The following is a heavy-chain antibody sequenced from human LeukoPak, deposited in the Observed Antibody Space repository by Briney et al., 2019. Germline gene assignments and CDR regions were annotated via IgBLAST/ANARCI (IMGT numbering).Heavy chain of an antibody. Sequence: GGSLRLSCAASGFTFSSYWMSWVRQAPGEGLEWVANIKQDGSEKYYVDSVKGRFTISRDNAKNSLYLQMNSLRAEDTAVYYCARVGTLSYEKFFDYWGQGTLVTVSS. V-gene: IGHV3-7*04. CDR1: GFTFSSYW. D-gene: IGHD1-1*01. J-gene: IGHJ4*02. CDR2: IKQDGSEK. CDR3: ARVGTLSYEKFFDY.